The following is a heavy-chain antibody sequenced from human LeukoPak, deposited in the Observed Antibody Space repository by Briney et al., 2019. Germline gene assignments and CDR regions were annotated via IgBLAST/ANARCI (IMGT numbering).Heavy chain of an antibody. CDR2: IYTSGCT. J-gene: IGHJ5*02. CDR3: ARDHGSSSWTRRFDP. D-gene: IGHD6-13*01. Sequence: SETLSLTCTVSGVSISSYYWSWIRQPAGKGLEWIGRIYTSGCTNYNPSLKSRVTMSVDTSKNQFSLKLSSVTAADTAVYYCARDHGSSSWTRRFDPWGQGTLVTVSS. V-gene: IGHV4-4*07. CDR1: GVSISSYY.